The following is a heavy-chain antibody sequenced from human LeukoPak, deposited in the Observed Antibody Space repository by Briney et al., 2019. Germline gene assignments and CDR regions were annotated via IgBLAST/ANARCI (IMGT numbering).Heavy chain of an antibody. CDR2: INSDGTTT. Sequence: GGSLRLSCAASGFTLSTYWMHWVRQPPGKGLVWVSTINSDGTTTTYTGSVKGRFTISRDNAKNTLYLQINNLRAEDTAVYYCARDPNKWELPVDYWGQGTLVTVSS. D-gene: IGHD1-26*01. J-gene: IGHJ4*02. V-gene: IGHV3-74*01. CDR3: ARDPNKWELPVDY. CDR1: GFTLSTYW.